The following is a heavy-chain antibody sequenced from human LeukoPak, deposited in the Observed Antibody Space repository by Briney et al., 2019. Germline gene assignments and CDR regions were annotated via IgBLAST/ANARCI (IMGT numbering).Heavy chain of an antibody. CDR2: ISAYNGNT. CDR1: GYTFTSYG. Sequence: ASVKVSCKASGYTFTSYGIRWVRQAPGQGLEWMGWISAYNGNTNYAQKLQGRVTMTTDTSTSTAYMELRSLRSDDTAVYFCARGARLTMVRGVIRYYYMDVWGKGTTVTISS. CDR3: ARGARLTMVRGVIRYYYMDV. J-gene: IGHJ6*03. V-gene: IGHV1-18*01. D-gene: IGHD3-10*01.